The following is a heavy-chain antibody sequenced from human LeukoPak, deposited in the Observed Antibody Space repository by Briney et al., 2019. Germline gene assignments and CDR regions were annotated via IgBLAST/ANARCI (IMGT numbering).Heavy chain of an antibody. CDR1: GFTFSSYE. J-gene: IGHJ4*02. Sequence: GGSLRLSCAASGFTFSSYEMNWVRQAPGKGLEWVSYISSSGSTIYYADSVKGRFTISRDNAKNSLYLQMNSLRAEDTAVYYCARAFYTDYGSGNYYNFLDYWGQGTLVTVSS. D-gene: IGHD3-10*01. CDR3: ARAFYTDYGSGNYYNFLDY. CDR2: ISSSGSTI. V-gene: IGHV3-48*03.